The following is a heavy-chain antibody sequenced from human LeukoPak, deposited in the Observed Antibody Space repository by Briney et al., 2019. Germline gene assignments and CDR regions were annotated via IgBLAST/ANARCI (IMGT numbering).Heavy chain of an antibody. J-gene: IGHJ4*02. CDR3: VRDGGVSGYDLLDY. CDR2: ISNDGGGT. Sequence: GGSLRLSCAASGFTFNNYGLIWVRQAPGKGLEWVAAISNDGGGTMYAAFVEGRFTISRDNSKNTLFLQMNSLRAEDTAVYYCVRDGGVSGYDLLDYWGQGTLVTVSS. CDR1: GFTFNNYG. V-gene: IGHV3-23*01. D-gene: IGHD5-12*01.